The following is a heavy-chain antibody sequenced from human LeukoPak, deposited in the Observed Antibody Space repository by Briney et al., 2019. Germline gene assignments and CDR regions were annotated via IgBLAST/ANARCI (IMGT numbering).Heavy chain of an antibody. Sequence: PSETLSLTCTVSGGSISSSSYYWGWIRQPPGKGLEWIGSIYYSGSTYYNPSLKSRVTISVDTSKNQFSLKLSSVTAADTAVYYCARSRRWLQFGLFDYWGQGTLVTVSS. CDR3: ARSRRWLQFGLFDY. J-gene: IGHJ4*02. D-gene: IGHD5-24*01. CDR1: GGSISSSSYY. CDR2: IYYSGST. V-gene: IGHV4-39*07.